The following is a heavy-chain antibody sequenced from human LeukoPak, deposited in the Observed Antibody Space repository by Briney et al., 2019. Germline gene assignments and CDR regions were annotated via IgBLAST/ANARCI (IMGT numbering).Heavy chain of an antibody. J-gene: IGHJ5*02. Sequence: PGGSLRLSCAASGFTVSSHYMSWVRQAPGKGLEWVSVIYSGGSTYYADSVKGRFTISRDNSKNTLYLQMNSLRAEDTAVYYCARDSSSWCRGGFDPWGQGTLVTVSS. D-gene: IGHD6-13*01. CDR2: IYSGGST. CDR3: ARDSSSWCRGGFDP. V-gene: IGHV3-66*02. CDR1: GFTVSSHY.